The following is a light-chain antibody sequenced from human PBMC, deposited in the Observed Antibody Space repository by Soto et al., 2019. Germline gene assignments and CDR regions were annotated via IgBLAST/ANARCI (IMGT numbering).Light chain of an antibody. V-gene: IGKV1-5*01. J-gene: IGKJ3*01. CDR1: QSVNTW. CDR2: DAS. Sequence: DIQMTQSPSSLSASVGARVTITCRASQSVNTWLAWYQQKPGKAPVLLIYDASSLKSGVPSRFSGSGSGTEFTLTITSLQPDDFAIYYCQHYHGYPFTFGPGTKVDN. CDR3: QHYHGYPFT.